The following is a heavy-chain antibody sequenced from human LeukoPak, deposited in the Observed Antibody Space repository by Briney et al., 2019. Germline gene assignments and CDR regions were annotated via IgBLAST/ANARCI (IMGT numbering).Heavy chain of an antibody. CDR2: FYYGGNP. D-gene: IGHD1-7*01. CDR3: TRHQNYQPHDY. V-gene: IGHV4-39*01. CDR1: GDSITRGTYY. J-gene: IGHJ4*02. Sequence: SETLSLTCTVSGDSITRGTYYWNWIRQPAGKGLEWIGSFYYGGNPYYNPSLKSRVTISVDTSKNQFSLKLTSVTSADTAACYCTRHQNYQPHDYWGPGTLVTVSS.